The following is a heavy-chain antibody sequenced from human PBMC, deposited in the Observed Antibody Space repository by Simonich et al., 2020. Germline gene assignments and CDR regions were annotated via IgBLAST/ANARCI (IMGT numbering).Heavy chain of an antibody. D-gene: IGHD3-10*01. CDR1: GFTFSSYW. Sequence: VQLVESGGGLVQPGGSLRLSCAASGFTFSSYWMSWVRQAPGKGLGWGANIKQEGSEKYYVDSVKGRFTISRDNAKNSLYLQMNSLGAEATAVYYCARDREVYGSGSYYNYWGQGTLVTVSS. J-gene: IGHJ4*02. CDR3: ARDREVYGSGSYYNY. V-gene: IGHV3-7*01. CDR2: IKQEGSEK.